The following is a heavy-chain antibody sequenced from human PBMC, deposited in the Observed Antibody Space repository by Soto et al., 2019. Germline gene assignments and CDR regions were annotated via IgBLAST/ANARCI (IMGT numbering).Heavy chain of an antibody. CDR3: ARNGALYGSGSYYNVGHNWFDP. V-gene: IGHV1-2*04. J-gene: IGHJ5*02. CDR1: GYTFTGYY. D-gene: IGHD3-10*01. Sequence: GASVKVSCKASGYTFTGYYMHWVRQAPGQGLEWMGWINPNSGGTNYAQKFQGWVTMTRDTSISTAYMELSRLRSDDTAVYYCARNGALYGSGSYYNVGHNWFDPWGQGTLVTVSS. CDR2: INPNSGGT.